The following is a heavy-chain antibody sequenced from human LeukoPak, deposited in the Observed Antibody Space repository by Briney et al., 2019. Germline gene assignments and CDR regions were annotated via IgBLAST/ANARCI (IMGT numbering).Heavy chain of an antibody. J-gene: IGHJ6*03. CDR1: GGSISSSSYY. D-gene: IGHD2-2*01. V-gene: IGHV4-39*01. CDR2: IYYSGST. Sequence: SETLSLTCTVSGGSISSSSYYWGWIRQPPGKGLEWIGSIYYSGSTYYNPSLKSRVTISVDTSKNQFSLKLSSVTAADTAVYYCARHPRGVPAAVYYYYYYMDVWGKGTTVTVSS. CDR3: ARHPRGVPAAVYYYYYYMDV.